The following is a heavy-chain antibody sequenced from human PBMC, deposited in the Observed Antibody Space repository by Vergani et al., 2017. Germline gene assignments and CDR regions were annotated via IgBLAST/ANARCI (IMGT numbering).Heavy chain of an antibody. Sequence: QLQLQESGPGLVKPSETLSLTCTVSGGSISSYYWSWIRQPPGKGLEWIGEINHSGSTNYNPSLKSRVTISVDTSKNQFSLKLSSVTAADTAVYYCARVYSSGWAHWGQGTLVTVSS. J-gene: IGHJ4*02. CDR1: GGSISSYY. CDR3: ARVYSSGWAH. D-gene: IGHD6-19*01. CDR2: INHSGST. V-gene: IGHV4-34*01.